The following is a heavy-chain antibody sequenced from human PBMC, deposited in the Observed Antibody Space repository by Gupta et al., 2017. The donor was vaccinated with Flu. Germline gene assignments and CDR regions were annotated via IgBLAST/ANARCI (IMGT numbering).Heavy chain of an antibody. Sequence: RQGRGEGLGWVAGISGSGGSTYSADSVKGLFTISRDNSKNTLFLQMNTLRAEDTAVYYCARGRGVASFYGMDVWGQGTTVTVSS. CDR2: ISGSGGST. CDR3: ARGRGVASFYGMDV. J-gene: IGHJ6*02. V-gene: IGHV3-23*01. D-gene: IGHD3-10*01.